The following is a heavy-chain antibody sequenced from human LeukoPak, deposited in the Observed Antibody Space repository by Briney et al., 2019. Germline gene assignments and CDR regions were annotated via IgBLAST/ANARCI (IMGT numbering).Heavy chain of an antibody. V-gene: IGHV3-23*01. Sequence: GGSLRLSCLTSGFTFSTNAMSWVRQAPGKGLEWISGISGSGASTYYADSVSGRFTISRDNSRNTLYLQMNSLRGDDTAVYYCAKDVGKWESLHFFDYWGQGTLVTVSS. D-gene: IGHD1-26*01. J-gene: IGHJ4*02. CDR3: AKDVGKWESLHFFDY. CDR2: ISGSGAST. CDR1: GFTFSTNA.